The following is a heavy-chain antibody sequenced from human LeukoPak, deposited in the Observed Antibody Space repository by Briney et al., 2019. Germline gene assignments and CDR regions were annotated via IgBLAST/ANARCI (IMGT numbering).Heavy chain of an antibody. J-gene: IGHJ4*02. CDR1: GGSISSYY. CDR3: ARYTTVTSTFDY. Sequence: SETLSLTCTVSGGSISSYYWSWIRQTPGKGLEWIGYIYYSGSTNYNPSLKSRVTISVDTSKNQFSLKLSSVTAADTAVYYCARYTTVTSTFDYWGQGTLVTVSS. CDR2: IYYSGST. D-gene: IGHD4-17*01. V-gene: IGHV4-59*01.